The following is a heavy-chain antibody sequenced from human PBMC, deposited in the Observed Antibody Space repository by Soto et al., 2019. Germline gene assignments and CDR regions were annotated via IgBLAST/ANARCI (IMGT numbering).Heavy chain of an antibody. Sequence: PSETLSLTCTVSGGSISSGDYYWSWIRQPPGKGLEWIGYIYYSGSTYYNPSLKSRVTISVDTSKNQFSLKPSSVTAADTAVYYCARVPPSTMIVAGWFDPWGQGTLVTVSS. CDR3: ARVPPSTMIVAGWFDP. D-gene: IGHD3-22*01. CDR2: IYYSGST. CDR1: GGSISSGDYY. J-gene: IGHJ5*02. V-gene: IGHV4-30-4*01.